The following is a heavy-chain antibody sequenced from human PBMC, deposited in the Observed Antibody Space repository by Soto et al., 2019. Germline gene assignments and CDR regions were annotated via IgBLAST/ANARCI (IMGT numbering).Heavy chain of an antibody. V-gene: IGHV1-18*01. D-gene: IGHD2-21*02. CDR2: ISAYNGNT. J-gene: IGHJ3*02. CDR3: ERDVSHIVVVTAINDAFDI. CDR1: GYTFTSYG. Sequence: ASVKVSCKASGYTFTSYGISWVRQAPGQGLEWMGWISAYNGNTNYAQKLQGRVTMTTDTSTSTAYMELRSLRSDDTAVYYCERDVSHIVVVTAINDAFDIWGQGTMVTVSS.